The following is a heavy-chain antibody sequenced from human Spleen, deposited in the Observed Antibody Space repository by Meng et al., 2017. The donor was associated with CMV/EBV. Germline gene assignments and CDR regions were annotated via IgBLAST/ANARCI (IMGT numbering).Heavy chain of an antibody. V-gene: IGHV1-18*01. D-gene: IGHD2-2*01. CDR2: ISGNKGDS. CDR3: ARDFKAHCSGSTCQGYFDL. Sequence: ASVKVSCKASGYMFISYGISWVRQAPGQGLEWMAWISGNKGDSNYAWKLQGRVTVTTDTSTNTAYMELRNLRSDDTAVYYCARDFKAHCSGSTCQGYFDLWGQGTLVTVSS. CDR1: GYMFISYG. J-gene: IGHJ4*02.